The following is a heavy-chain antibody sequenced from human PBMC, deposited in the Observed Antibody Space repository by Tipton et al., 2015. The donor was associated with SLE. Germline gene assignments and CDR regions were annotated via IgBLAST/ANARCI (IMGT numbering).Heavy chain of an antibody. V-gene: IGHV3-30*18. Sequence: SLRLSCAASGFTFSSYGIYWVRQAPGKGLEWVAVISYDGSNKYYADSVKGRFTISRDNSKNTLYLQMNSLRAEDTAVYYCAKDGDWRGYLDVWGKGTTVTVSS. D-gene: IGHD2-21*02. CDR1: GFTFSSYG. CDR3: AKDGDWRGYLDV. J-gene: IGHJ6*03. CDR2: ISYDGSNK.